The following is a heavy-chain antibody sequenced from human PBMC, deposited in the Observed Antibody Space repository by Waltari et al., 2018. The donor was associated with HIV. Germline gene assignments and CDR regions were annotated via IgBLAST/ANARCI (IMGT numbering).Heavy chain of an antibody. D-gene: IGHD6-19*01. CDR1: GGSISSSNYY. CDR3: ARQPIPGIAVAGTYYYYGMDV. Sequence: QLQLQESGPGLVKPSENLSLTCSVSGGSISSSNYYWGWLRQPPREGLEWIGTIYHRGCTYYNPSLKSRVTMSVDTSKNQFSLKLNSVTAADAAVYYCARQPIPGIAVAGTYYYYGMDVWGQGTTVTVS. J-gene: IGHJ6*02. CDR2: IYHRGCT. V-gene: IGHV4-39*01.